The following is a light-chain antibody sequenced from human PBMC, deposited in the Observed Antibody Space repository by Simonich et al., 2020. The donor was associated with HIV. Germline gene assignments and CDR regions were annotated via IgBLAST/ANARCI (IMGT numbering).Light chain of an antibody. Sequence: QPVLTQPPSASASLGASVTLTCTLSSGYSNYKVDWSQKRPGKGPRFVMRVGTGGVGGSKGGCIPGRFPVLGSGPNRYPNNKNIQEEDESDYHCGADHGSGSNFVVVFGGGTKLTVL. CDR2: VGTGGVGG. CDR3: GADHGSGSNFVVV. J-gene: IGLJ2*01. CDR1: SGYSNYK. V-gene: IGLV9-49*01.